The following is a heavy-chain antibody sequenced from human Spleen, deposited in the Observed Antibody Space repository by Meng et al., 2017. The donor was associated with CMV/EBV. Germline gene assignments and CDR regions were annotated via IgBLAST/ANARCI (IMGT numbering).Heavy chain of an antibody. Sequence: GESLKISCAASGFTFSDYYMTWVRQAPGKGLEWVANIKVDGIDKYYVDFVKGRFTISRDNSKNTLYLQMNSLRAEDTAVYYCAKQYYDFWSGYQYNWFDPWGQGTLVTVSS. J-gene: IGHJ5*02. CDR3: AKQYYDFWSGYQYNWFDP. CDR1: GFTFSDYY. D-gene: IGHD3-3*01. CDR2: IKVDGIDK. V-gene: IGHV3-7*01.